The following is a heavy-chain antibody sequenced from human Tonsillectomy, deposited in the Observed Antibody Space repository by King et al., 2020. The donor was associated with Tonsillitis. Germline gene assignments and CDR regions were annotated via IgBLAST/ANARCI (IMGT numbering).Heavy chain of an antibody. D-gene: IGHD1/OR15-1a*01. J-gene: IGHJ6*02. CDR2: ISTSGGTI. V-gene: IGHV3-11*01. CDR3: ARDASNRFNYYYYGMDV. CDR1: GFTFTDYY. Sequence: VQLVESGGGLVKPGGSLRLSCAASGFTFTDYYMTWILQAPGKGLEWVSYISTSGGTIYYADSVKGRFTVSRDNAKNSVYLQMNSLRAEDTAVYYCARDASNRFNYYYYGMDVWGQGTTVSVSS.